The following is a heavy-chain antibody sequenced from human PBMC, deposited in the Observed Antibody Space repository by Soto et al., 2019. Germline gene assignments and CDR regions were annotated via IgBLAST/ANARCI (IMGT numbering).Heavy chain of an antibody. J-gene: IGHJ5*02. CDR1: GESFSSYW. V-gene: IGHV5-51*01. CDR3: VRALGGYFNGVCYAPRRLDP. Sequence: GAALKSSCEGCGESFSSYWRTWVRQMPRKGLEWMGIIYPGDLNTKYSPSFQGQVTIYADKSISTAYLHWTSLGASDNAMYYCVRALGGYFNGVCYAPRRLDPWGQGTLVTVSS. D-gene: IGHD2-8*01. CDR2: IYPGDLNT.